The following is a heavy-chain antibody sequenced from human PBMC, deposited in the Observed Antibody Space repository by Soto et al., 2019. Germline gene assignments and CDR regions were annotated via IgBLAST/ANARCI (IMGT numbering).Heavy chain of an antibody. CDR3: ARVFLTWIQLWFKLTNWFDP. Sequence: SETLSLTCTVSGGSISSSSYYWGWIRQPPGKGLEWIGSIYYSGSTYYNPSLKSRVTISVDTSKNQFSLKLSSVTAADTAVYYCARVFLTWIQLWFKLTNWFDPWGQGTLVTVSS. D-gene: IGHD5-18*01. V-gene: IGHV4-39*01. J-gene: IGHJ5*02. CDR1: GGSISSSSYY. CDR2: IYYSGST.